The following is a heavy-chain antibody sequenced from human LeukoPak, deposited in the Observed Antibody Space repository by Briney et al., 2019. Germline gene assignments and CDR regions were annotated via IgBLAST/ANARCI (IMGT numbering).Heavy chain of an antibody. Sequence: SETLSLTCTVSGGSISSSTYYWGWIRQPPGKGLEWIGTIYYSGSTYYNPSLKSRVTISVDTSKNQFSLKLNSVTAADTAVYYCARDLAGHFGGFYFDYWGQGTLVTVFS. J-gene: IGHJ4*02. D-gene: IGHD2-21*01. CDR3: ARDLAGHFGGFYFDY. CDR1: GGSISSSTYY. V-gene: IGHV4-39*07. CDR2: IYYSGST.